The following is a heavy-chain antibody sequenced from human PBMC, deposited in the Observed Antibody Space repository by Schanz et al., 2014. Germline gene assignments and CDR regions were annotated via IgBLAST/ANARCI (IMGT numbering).Heavy chain of an antibody. V-gene: IGHV3-23*01. CDR1: GFAFSSFA. Sequence: EVQLMESGGGLVKPGGSLRLSCVASGFAFSSFAMTWVRQAPGRGLEWVAGISGSGTTTYYAASVKGRFTISRDNAKNSLYLLMNSLRAEDTAVYYCAKGRFGELSAFDIWGQGTMVTVSS. CDR2: ISGSGTTT. CDR3: AKGRFGELSAFDI. J-gene: IGHJ3*02. D-gene: IGHD3-10*01.